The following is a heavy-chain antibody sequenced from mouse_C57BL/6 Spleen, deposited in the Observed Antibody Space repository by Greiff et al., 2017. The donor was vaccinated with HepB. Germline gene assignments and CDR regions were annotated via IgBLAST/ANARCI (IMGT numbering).Heavy chain of an antibody. D-gene: IGHD2-1*01. V-gene: IGHV1-82*01. CDR1: GYAFSSSW. J-gene: IGHJ2*01. CDR3: ARYRDGNFDY. CDR2: IYPGDGDT. Sequence: QVQLKQSGPELVKPGASVKISCKASGYAFSSSWMNWVKQRPGKGLEWIGRIYPGDGDTNYNGKFKGKATRTADKSSSTAYMQLSSLTSEDSAVYFCARYRDGNFDYWGQGTTLTVSS.